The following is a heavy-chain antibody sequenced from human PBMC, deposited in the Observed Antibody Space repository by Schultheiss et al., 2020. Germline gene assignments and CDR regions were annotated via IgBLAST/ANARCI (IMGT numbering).Heavy chain of an antibody. J-gene: IGHJ5*02. CDR1: GGSISSGDYY. Sequence: SETLSLTCTVSGGSISSGDYYWSWIRQPPGKGLEWIGYIYYSGSTYYNPSLKSRVTISVDTSKNQFSLKLSSVTAADTAVYYCARGGKRRINNWFDPWGQGTLVTVSS. CDR2: IYYSGST. CDR3: ARGGKRRINNWFDP. D-gene: IGHD2-15*01. V-gene: IGHV4-30-4*01.